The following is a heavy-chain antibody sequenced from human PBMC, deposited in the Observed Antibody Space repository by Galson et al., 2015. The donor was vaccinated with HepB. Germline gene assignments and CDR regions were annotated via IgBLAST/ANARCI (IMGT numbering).Heavy chain of an antibody. V-gene: IGHV3-30*18. CDR2: ISYDGSNK. J-gene: IGHJ4*02. CDR3: AKDLQGGPADY. CDR1: GFTFSSYG. Sequence: SLRLSCAASGFTFSSYGMHWVRQAPGKGLEWVAVISYDGSNKYYADSVKGRFTISRDNSKNTLYLQMNSLRAEDTAVYYCAKDLQGGPADYWGQGTLVTVSS. D-gene: IGHD2-15*01.